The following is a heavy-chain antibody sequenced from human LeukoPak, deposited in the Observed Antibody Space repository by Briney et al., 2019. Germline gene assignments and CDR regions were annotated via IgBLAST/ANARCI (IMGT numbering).Heavy chain of an antibody. V-gene: IGHV3-23*01. CDR2: ISGSGGST. D-gene: IGHD6-19*01. CDR1: GFTFSSYA. J-gene: IGHJ3*02. CDR3: ATISMRIIAVADMGAFDI. Sequence: GGSLRLSCAASGFTFSSYAMSWVRQAPGKGLEWGSAISGSGGSTYYADSVKGRFTISRDNSKNTLYLQMNSLRAEDTAVYYCATISMRIIAVADMGAFDIWGQGTMVTVSS.